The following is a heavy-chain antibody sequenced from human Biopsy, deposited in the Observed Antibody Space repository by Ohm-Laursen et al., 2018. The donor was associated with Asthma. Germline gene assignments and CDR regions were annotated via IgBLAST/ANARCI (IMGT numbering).Heavy chain of an antibody. Sequence: SLRLSRAATGFTFVDHWMSWVRQVPRKALAWVANMEHAGTGKHHVDSLKGRFTISRDNAKNSLYLQMNSLRAEDTAVYYCARTVHLWSPYHAEHCQLWGQGTLVTVSS. V-gene: IGHV3-7*01. CDR3: ARTVHLWSPYHAEHCQL. CDR2: MEHAGTGK. D-gene: IGHD3-3*02. J-gene: IGHJ1*01. CDR1: GFTFVDHW.